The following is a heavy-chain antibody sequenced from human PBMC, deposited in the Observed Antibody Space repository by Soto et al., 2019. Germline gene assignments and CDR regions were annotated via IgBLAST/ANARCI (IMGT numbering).Heavy chain of an antibody. V-gene: IGHV3-48*03. Sequence: EVQLVESGGGLVQPGGSLRLSCAASGFTFSNYEINWVRQAPGKGLEWVSFISISGGTILYADSVKGRFIMSRDNAKNSVYLQMNSLRAEDTAVYYCARDTHGVEDFDYWGQGTLVTVSS. D-gene: IGHD3-3*01. CDR3: ARDTHGVEDFDY. CDR1: GFTFSNYE. CDR2: ISISGGTI. J-gene: IGHJ4*02.